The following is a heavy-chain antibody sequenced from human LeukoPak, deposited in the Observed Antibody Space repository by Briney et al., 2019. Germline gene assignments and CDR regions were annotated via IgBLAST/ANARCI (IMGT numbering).Heavy chain of an antibody. CDR1: GGSISSYY. Sequence: SETLSLTCTVHGGSISSYYWSWIRQPPGKGLEWIGYIYYSGSTNYNPSLKSRVTISVDTSKNQFSLKLSSVTAADTAVYYCARGRDGDYDAYYMDVWGKGTTVTVSS. J-gene: IGHJ6*03. CDR3: ARGRDGDYDAYYMDV. V-gene: IGHV4-59*01. CDR2: IYYSGST. D-gene: IGHD4-17*01.